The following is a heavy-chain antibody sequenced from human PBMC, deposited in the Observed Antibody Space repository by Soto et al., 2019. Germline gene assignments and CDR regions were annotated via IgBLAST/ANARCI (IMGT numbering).Heavy chain of an antibody. D-gene: IGHD2-8*01. J-gene: IGHJ5*02. Sequence: GWSLRLSCAASGFIFSTYSMNWVRQAPGKGLEWVSYISFSSSTIFYADSVRGRFTISRDNAKNSLYLQMNTLRDEDTAVYYCARDNGMAGSFDPWGQGTLVTVS. V-gene: IGHV3-48*02. CDR2: ISFSSSTI. CDR3: ARDNGMAGSFDP. CDR1: GFIFSTYS.